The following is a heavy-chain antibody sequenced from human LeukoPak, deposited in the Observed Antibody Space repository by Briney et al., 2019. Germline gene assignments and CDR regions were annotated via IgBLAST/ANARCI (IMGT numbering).Heavy chain of an antibody. CDR1: GFTLGSYG. CDR3: ARPRSSIYYYYGMDV. J-gene: IGHJ6*04. Sequence: GRSLRLSCAASGFTLGSYGMHWARQARGKGLEWGAVTSYDGSNKYCADFVKGRFTISRDNSKTTLYLQMNSLRAEDTAVYYCARPRSSIYYYYGMDVWGKGTTVTVSS. CDR2: TSYDGSNK. V-gene: IGHV3-30*19.